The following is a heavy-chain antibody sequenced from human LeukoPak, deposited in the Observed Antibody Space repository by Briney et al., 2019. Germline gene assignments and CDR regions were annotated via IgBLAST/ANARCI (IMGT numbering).Heavy chain of an antibody. J-gene: IGHJ6*02. CDR1: GFTFSSYA. V-gene: IGHV3-30-3*01. CDR3: AREVRTGYFLYGMDV. Sequence: GGSLRLSCAASGFTFSSYAMHWVRQAPGKGLEWVAVISYDGSNKYYADSVKGRFTISRDNAKNSLYLQMNSLRAEDTAVYYCAREVRTGYFLYGMDVWGQGTTVTVSS. D-gene: IGHD3/OR15-3a*01. CDR2: ISYDGSNK.